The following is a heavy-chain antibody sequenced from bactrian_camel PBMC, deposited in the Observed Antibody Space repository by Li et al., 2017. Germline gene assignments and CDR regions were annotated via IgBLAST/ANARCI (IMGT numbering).Heavy chain of an antibody. CDR2: IGAPIT. V-gene: IGHV3S1*01. Sequence: HVQLVESGGDSVQAGGSLRLSCAGSGFTYTTNCMGWFRQTPGKEREVVATIGAPITRYADSVEGRFTISRDNAKNTLYLQMNSLKPEDTAMYFCAKMNGTGWFDYYGMDYWGEGTQVTVS. CDR1: GFTYTTNC. J-gene: IGHJ7*01. D-gene: IGHD6*01.